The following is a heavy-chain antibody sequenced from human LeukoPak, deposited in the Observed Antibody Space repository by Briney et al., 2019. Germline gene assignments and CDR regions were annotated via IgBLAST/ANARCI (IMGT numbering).Heavy chain of an antibody. CDR1: GFTFSSYG. CDR2: ISATGGST. J-gene: IGHJ4*02. V-gene: IGHV3-23*01. D-gene: IGHD6-19*01. Sequence: GGSLRLSCAASGFTFSSYGITWVRQAPGKGLEWVSTISATGGSTYYADSVKGRFAISRDNSKDTLYLQMNSLRAEDTAVYYCAKGGYSSGWRNYFDYWGQGTLVTVSS. CDR3: AKGGYSSGWRNYFDY.